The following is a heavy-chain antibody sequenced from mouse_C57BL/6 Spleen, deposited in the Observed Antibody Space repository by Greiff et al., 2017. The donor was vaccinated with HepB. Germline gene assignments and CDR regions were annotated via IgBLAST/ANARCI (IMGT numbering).Heavy chain of an antibody. CDR3: ARLVYAMDY. J-gene: IGHJ4*01. V-gene: IGHV1-82*01. Sequence: QVQLQQSGPELVKPGASVKISCKASGYAFSSSWMNWVKQRPGKGLEWIGRIYPGDGDTNYNGKFKGKATLTADKSSSTAYMQLSSLTSEDSAVYFCARLVYAMDYWGQGTSVTVSS. CDR2: IYPGDGDT. CDR1: GYAFSSSW.